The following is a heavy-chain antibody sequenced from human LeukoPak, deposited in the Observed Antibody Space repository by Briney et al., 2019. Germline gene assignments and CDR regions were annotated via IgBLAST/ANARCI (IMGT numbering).Heavy chain of an antibody. D-gene: IGHD6-13*01. CDR3: ARGRPGLASAGTYDF. V-gene: IGHV1-8*01. Sequence: ASVEVSCKASGYTFTSSDINWVRQAPGQGFEWMGWMNPNSGKTGYARKFQGRVTMTKNTSISTAYMEVSSLGYEDTAIYYCARGRPGLASAGTYDFWGQGTLITVSS. CDR1: GYTFTSSD. CDR2: MNPNSGKT. J-gene: IGHJ4*02.